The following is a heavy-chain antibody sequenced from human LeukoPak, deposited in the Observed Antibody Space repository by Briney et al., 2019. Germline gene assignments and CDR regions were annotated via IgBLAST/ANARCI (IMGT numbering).Heavy chain of an antibody. CDR2: INPDNGNT. V-gene: IGHV1-3*03. CDR3: TLYNY. J-gene: IGHJ4*02. Sequence: GASVKVSCTASGYSFTNHDMHWVRQAPGQRLEWMGYINPDNGNTKYSQEFQGRVTITRDTSATTAYMELSSLTSEDMAVYYCTLYNYWGQGTLVTVSS. CDR1: GYSFTNHD. D-gene: IGHD2-2*02.